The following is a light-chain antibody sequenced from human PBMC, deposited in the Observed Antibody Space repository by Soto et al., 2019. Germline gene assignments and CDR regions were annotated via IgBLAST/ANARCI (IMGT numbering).Light chain of an antibody. CDR2: SNN. Sequence: QSVLTQPPSASGTPGQRVTISCSGSSSNIGSNTVNWYQQLPGTAPHLLIYSNNQRPSWVLDRFSGSKTGTSASLAISWLQSEDEADYYCAAWDDSRNGVVFGGGTKLTVL. V-gene: IGLV1-44*01. J-gene: IGLJ2*01. CDR3: AAWDDSRNGVV. CDR1: SSNIGSNT.